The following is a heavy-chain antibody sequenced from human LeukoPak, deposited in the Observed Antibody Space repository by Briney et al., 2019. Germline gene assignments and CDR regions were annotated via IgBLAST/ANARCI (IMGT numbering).Heavy chain of an antibody. Sequence: PGGSLRLSCAASGFTFSSYGMNWVRQAPGKGPEWISYISRSGATIYYAHSVKGRFTISRDNAKSSLYLQMSSLGAEDTAIYYCSRDRGGGDVYFDYWGQGTLVTVSS. CDR3: SRDRGGGDVYFDY. D-gene: IGHD2-21*02. J-gene: IGHJ4*02. CDR2: ISRSGATI. V-gene: IGHV3-48*03. CDR1: GFTFSSYG.